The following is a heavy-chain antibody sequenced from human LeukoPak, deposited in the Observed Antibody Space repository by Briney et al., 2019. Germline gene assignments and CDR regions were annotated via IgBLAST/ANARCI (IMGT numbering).Heavy chain of an antibody. Sequence: ASAKVSCKASGDPFTGHYVHWVRQAPGQGLEWMGWISPNTGGTNFAQNFQGRVTMTRDTSITTAYMELTSLRSDDTAVYYCARYAAQGGNWGQGTLVTVSS. D-gene: IGHD2-8*01. CDR2: ISPNTGGT. CDR3: ARYAAQGGN. CDR1: GDPFTGHY. V-gene: IGHV1-2*02. J-gene: IGHJ4*02.